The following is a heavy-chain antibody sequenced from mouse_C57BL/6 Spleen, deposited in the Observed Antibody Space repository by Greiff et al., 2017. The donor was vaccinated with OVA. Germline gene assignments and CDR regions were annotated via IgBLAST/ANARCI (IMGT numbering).Heavy chain of an antibody. Sequence: EVMLVESGGGLVQPGGSLSLSCAASGFTFTDYYMSWVRQPPGKALEWLGFIRNKANGYTTEYSASVKGRFTISRDNSQSILYLQMNALRAEDSATYYCARSGYDYEDYAMDYWGQGTSVTVSS. CDR1: GFTFTDYY. D-gene: IGHD2-4*01. CDR3: ARSGYDYEDYAMDY. V-gene: IGHV7-3*01. CDR2: IRNKANGYTT. J-gene: IGHJ4*01.